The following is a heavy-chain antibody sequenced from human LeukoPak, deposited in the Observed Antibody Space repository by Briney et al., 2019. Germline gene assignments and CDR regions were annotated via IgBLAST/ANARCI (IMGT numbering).Heavy chain of an antibody. J-gene: IGHJ3*02. D-gene: IGHD1-1*01. CDR1: GFTFSSYA. CDR3: AKSLFTSATGTGRAFHI. Sequence: GGSLRLFCAASGFTFSSYAMSWVRQAPGEGLEGVSAISGSGGSTYYAASVKGRFTISRDNSKNTLYLQINSLRAEDTAVYYCAKSLFTSATGTGRAFHIWGQGTMVTVSS. CDR2: ISGSGGST. V-gene: IGHV3-23*01.